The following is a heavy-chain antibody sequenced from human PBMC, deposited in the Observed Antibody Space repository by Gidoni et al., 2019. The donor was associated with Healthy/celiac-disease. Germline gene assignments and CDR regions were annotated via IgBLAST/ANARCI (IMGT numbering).Heavy chain of an antibody. V-gene: IGHV1-69*01. J-gene: IGHJ4*02. CDR2: GTA. D-gene: IGHD1-26*01. CDR3: ARDSVGALQQTFDY. Sequence: GTANYAQKFQGRVTITADESTSTAYMELSSLRSEDTAVYYCARDSVGALQQTFDYWGQGTLVTVSS.